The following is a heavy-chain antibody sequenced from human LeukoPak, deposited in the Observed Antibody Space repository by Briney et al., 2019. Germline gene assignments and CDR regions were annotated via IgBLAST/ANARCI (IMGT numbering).Heavy chain of an antibody. CDR1: GFTFSSYS. CDR2: ISRSSNTI. CDR3: ASTWAIAAAGNY. V-gene: IGHV3-48*01. J-gene: IGHJ4*02. Sequence: GGSLRLSCAASGFTFSSYSMNWVRQAPGKGLEWVSYISRSSNTIYYADSVKGRFTISRDNAENSLYLQMNSLRAEDTAVYYCASTWAIAAAGNYWGQGTLVTVSS. D-gene: IGHD6-13*01.